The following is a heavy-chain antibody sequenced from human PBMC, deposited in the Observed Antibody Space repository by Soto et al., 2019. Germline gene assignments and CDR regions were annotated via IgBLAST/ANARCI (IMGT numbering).Heavy chain of an antibody. CDR1: GGSVSNSNYY. D-gene: IGHD2-8*01. Sequence: SETLSLTCTVSGGSVSNSNYYWGWIRQSPGKGLEWVGSVYYRGRSYSKSSVKSRVTISVDTSKNQFSLNLNSVTASDTAVYYCVSQRTSVLTQAYFDYWGPGALVTVSS. CDR3: VSQRTSVLTQAYFDY. V-gene: IGHV4-39*01. CDR2: VYYRGRS. J-gene: IGHJ4*02.